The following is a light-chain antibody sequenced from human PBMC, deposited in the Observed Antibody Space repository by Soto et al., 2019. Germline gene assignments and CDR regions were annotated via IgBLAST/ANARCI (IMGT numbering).Light chain of an antibody. J-gene: IGLJ1*01. CDR3: KVLDSSSAYV. CDR2: YDS. V-gene: IGLV3-21*04. CDR1: NIGSKS. Sequence: SYELTQPPSVSVAPGKTARITCGGNNIGSKSVHWYQQKPGQAPVLVIYYDSDRPSGIPERFSGSNSGNTATLTISRVEAGDEADYYCKVLDSSSAYVFGTGTKLTVL.